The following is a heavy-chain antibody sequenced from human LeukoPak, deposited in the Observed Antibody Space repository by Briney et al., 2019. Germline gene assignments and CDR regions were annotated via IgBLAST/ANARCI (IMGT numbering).Heavy chain of an antibody. D-gene: IGHD6-19*01. CDR1: GFTFSSYA. CDR3: AKDRLHSSGWFEPFDY. Sequence: PGGSLRLSCAASGFTFSSYAMSWVRQAPGKGLEWVSAISGSGGSTYYADSVKGRFTISRDNSKNTLYLQMNSLRAEDTAVYYCAKDRLHSSGWFEPFDYWGQGTLVTVSS. J-gene: IGHJ4*02. V-gene: IGHV3-23*01. CDR2: ISGSGGST.